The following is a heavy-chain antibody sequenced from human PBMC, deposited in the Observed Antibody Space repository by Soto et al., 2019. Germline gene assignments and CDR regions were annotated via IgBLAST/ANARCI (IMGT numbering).Heavy chain of an antibody. D-gene: IGHD6-19*01. J-gene: IGHJ4*02. CDR1: GFTFSSYG. Sequence: GGSLRLSCAASGFTFSSYGMHWFRQAPGKGLEWVANIKQDGSEKYYVDSVKGRFTISRDNAKNSLYLQMNSLRAEDTAVYYCASRPPRGWYVNYWGQGTLVTVST. V-gene: IGHV3-7*01. CDR2: IKQDGSEK. CDR3: ASRPPRGWYVNY.